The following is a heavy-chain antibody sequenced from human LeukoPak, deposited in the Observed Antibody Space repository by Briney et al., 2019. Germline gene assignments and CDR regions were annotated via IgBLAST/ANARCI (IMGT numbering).Heavy chain of an antibody. CDR2: INHSGST. CDR1: GGSFSGYY. V-gene: IGHV4-34*01. J-gene: IGHJ4*02. CDR3: ARRRGIAAAGTGPKFDY. Sequence: ASETLSLTCAVYGGSFSGYYWSWIRQPPGKGLEWIGEINHSGSTNYNPSLKSRVTISVDTSKNQFSLKLSSVTAAGTAVYYCARRRGIAAAGTGPKFDYWGQGTLVTVSS. D-gene: IGHD6-13*01.